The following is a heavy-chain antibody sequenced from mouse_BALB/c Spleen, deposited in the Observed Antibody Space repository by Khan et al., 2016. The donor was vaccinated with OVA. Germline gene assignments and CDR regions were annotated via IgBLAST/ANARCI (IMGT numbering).Heavy chain of an antibody. CDR1: GYSITSDYA. CDR3: ARVYGGDFDY. J-gene: IGHJ2*01. V-gene: IGHV3-2*02. Sequence: VQLKESGPGLVKPSQSLSLTCTVTGYSITSDYAWNWIRQFPGNKLEWMGYISYSGNTNYNQSLKSRISITRDPSKNQFFLQLNSVTTEDTATYYCARVYGGDFDYWGQGTTLTVSS. CDR2: ISYSGNT. D-gene: IGHD2-10*02.